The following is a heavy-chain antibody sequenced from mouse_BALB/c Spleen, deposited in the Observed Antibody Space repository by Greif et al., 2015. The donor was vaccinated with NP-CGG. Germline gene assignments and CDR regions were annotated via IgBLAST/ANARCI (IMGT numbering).Heavy chain of an antibody. CDR2: IDPENGNT. CDR1: GFNTKDYY. J-gene: IGHJ2*01. CDR3: AIELHYDLRRGGFDY. Sequence: VQLQQSGAELVRPGALVKLSCKASGFNTKDYYMHWVKQRPEQGLECIGWIDPENGNTIYDPKFQGKASITADTSSNTAYLQLSSLTSEDPAVYYCAIELHYDLRRGGFDYWGQGTTLTVSS. D-gene: IGHD2-4*01. V-gene: IGHV14-1*02.